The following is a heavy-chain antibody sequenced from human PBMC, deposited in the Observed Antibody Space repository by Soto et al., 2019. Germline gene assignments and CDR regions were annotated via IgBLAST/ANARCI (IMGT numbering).Heavy chain of an antibody. CDR1: GASITSTNW. CDR2: IFHRGSA. CDR3: ARYSAASGTYYFDY. Sequence: SETLSLTCAVSGASITSTNWWSWVRQPPGKGLEWIGEIFHRGSANYNPSLKSRVTMSLDKSKNQFSLMVNSVTAADTAIYHCARYSAASGTYYFDYWGPGILVT. D-gene: IGHD6-13*01. J-gene: IGHJ4*02. V-gene: IGHV4-4*02.